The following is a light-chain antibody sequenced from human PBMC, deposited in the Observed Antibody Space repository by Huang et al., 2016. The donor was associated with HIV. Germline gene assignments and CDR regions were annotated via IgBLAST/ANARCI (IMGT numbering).Light chain of an antibody. Sequence: EIVLTQSPATLSLSPGERATLSCWAIQSVSRYLAWYQQRPGQAPRRLIYDASNSATGIPARFSGSGSGTDFTLTISSLEPEDFAVYYCQQRSNWPRTFGQGTKVEIK. CDR3: QQRSNWPRT. V-gene: IGKV3-11*01. CDR1: QSVSRY. J-gene: IGKJ1*01. CDR2: DAS.